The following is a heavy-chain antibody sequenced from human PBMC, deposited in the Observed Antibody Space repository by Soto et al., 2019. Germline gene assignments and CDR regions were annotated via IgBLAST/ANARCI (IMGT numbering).Heavy chain of an antibody. CDR2: INPSNGNT. Sequence: GASVKVSCKASGYTFTNYYMHWVRQAPGQGLEWMGRINPSNGNTKYSQKFQGRVTITRDTSASTAYMELSSLRSEDTAVYYCARRGKAAANTNLNWFDPWGQGTLVTVSS. J-gene: IGHJ5*02. D-gene: IGHD6-13*01. V-gene: IGHV1-3*01. CDR1: GYTFTNYY. CDR3: ARRGKAAANTNLNWFDP.